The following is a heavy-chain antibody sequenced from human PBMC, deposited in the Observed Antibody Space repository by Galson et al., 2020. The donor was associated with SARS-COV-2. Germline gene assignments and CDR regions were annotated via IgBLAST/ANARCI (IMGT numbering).Heavy chain of an antibody. J-gene: IGHJ5*02. CDR3: ARELYYGDYARAFDL. CDR2: IYGAGSA. V-gene: IGHV3-53*01. CDR1: GFRVSSTF. D-gene: IGHD4-17*01. Sequence: GGSLRLSCAASGFRVSSTFMSWARQAPGKGLDWVSFIYGAGSAHYTDSVKGRFTISRDNSKNTLYLQMNSLRVEDTAVYYCARELYYGDYARAFDLWGQGTLVSVSS.